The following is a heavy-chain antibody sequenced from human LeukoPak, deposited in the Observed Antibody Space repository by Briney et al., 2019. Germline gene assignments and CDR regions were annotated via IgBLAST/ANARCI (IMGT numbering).Heavy chain of an antibody. D-gene: IGHD4-11*01. J-gene: IGHJ6*03. CDR3: ARASVTYYYYYYMDV. V-gene: IGHV4-59*01. CDR2: IYYSGST. CDR1: GGSISGYY. Sequence: PSETLSLTCTVSGGSISGYYWSWIRQPPGQGLEWIGYIYYSGSTYYNPSLKSRVTISVDTSKNQFSLKLSSVTAADTAVYYCARASVTYYYYYYMDVWGKGTTVTVSS.